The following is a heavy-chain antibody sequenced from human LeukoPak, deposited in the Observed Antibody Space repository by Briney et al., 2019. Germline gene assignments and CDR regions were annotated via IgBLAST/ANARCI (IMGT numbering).Heavy chain of an antibody. CDR1: GFTFSSYA. CDR2: ISYDGSNK. CDR3: ARAEWLRFMGFDY. Sequence: GGSLRLSCVASGFTFSSYAMSWVRQAPGKGLEWVAVISYDGSNKYYADSVKGRFTISRDNSKNTLYLQMNSLRAEDTAVYYCARAEWLRFMGFDYWGQGTLVIVSS. J-gene: IGHJ4*02. V-gene: IGHV3-30-3*01. D-gene: IGHD5-12*01.